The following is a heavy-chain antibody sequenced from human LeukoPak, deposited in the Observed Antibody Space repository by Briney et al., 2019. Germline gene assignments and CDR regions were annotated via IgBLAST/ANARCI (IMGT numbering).Heavy chain of an antibody. V-gene: IGHV3-23*01. CDR3: AHDYYDSSGYYYYFDY. J-gene: IGHJ4*02. CDR1: GGSISSSSYY. Sequence: ETLSLACTVSGGSISSSSYYWGWIRQPPGKGLEWVSAISGSGGSTYYADSVKGRFTISRDNSKNTLYLQMNSLRAEDTAVYYCAHDYYDSSGYYYYFDYWGQGTLVTVSS. CDR2: ISGSGGST. D-gene: IGHD3-22*01.